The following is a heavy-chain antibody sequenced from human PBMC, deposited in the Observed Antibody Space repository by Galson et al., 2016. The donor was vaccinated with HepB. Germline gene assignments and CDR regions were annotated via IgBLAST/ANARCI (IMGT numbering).Heavy chain of an antibody. J-gene: IGHJ6*02. Sequence: SVKVSCKASGYSFNGYGISWVRQAPGQGLEWMGWIGPYSGNTNYAQNFQGRVTMTTDTSTSTAYMELRSLRSDDTAVYYCARKDGGAAQNYYYRYYGMDVWGRGTTVSVSS. CDR2: IGPYSGNT. D-gene: IGHD3-10*01. V-gene: IGHV1-18*01. CDR3: ARKDGGAAQNYYYRYYGMDV. CDR1: GYSFNGYG.